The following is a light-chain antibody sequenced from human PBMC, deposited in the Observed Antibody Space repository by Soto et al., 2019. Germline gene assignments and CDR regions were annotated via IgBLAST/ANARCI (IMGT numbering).Light chain of an antibody. V-gene: IGLV2-14*01. CDR3: SSYTSSATLV. CDR2: EVS. Sequence: QSVLTQPASVSGSPGQSITISCTGTSSDVGSYDYVSWYQEHPGKAPKLLIYEVSNRPSGVSNRFSGSKSGYTASLTISGLQADDEADYYCSSYTSSATLVFGGGTQLTVL. CDR1: SSDVGSYDY. J-gene: IGLJ3*02.